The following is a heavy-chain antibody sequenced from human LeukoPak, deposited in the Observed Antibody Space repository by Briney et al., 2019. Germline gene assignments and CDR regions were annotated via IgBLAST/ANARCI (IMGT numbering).Heavy chain of an antibody. D-gene: IGHD3-10*01. CDR3: ARNWFYYYYYMDV. CDR1: GGSISSSGYY. Sequence: SETLSLTCTVSGGSISSSGYYWGWIRQPPGKGLEWIGSIYYSGSTYYNPSLKSRVTISVDTSKNQFSLKLSSVTAADTAVYYCARNWFYYYYYMDVWGKGTTVTVSS. V-gene: IGHV4-39*07. CDR2: IYYSGST. J-gene: IGHJ6*03.